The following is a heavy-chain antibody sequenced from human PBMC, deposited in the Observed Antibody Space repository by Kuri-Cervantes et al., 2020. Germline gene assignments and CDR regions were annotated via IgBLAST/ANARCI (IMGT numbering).Heavy chain of an antibody. Sequence: SETLSLTCTVSGGSISSYYWSWIRQPPGKGLEWIGYINYSGSTNYNPSLKSRVTISVDTYKNQFSLKLSSVTAADTAVYYCARDKAYSSGRRSHFDYWGQGTMVTVSS. CDR1: GGSISSYY. CDR2: INYSGST. V-gene: IGHV4-59*01. CDR3: ARDKAYSSGRRSHFDY. J-gene: IGHJ4*02. D-gene: IGHD6-19*01.